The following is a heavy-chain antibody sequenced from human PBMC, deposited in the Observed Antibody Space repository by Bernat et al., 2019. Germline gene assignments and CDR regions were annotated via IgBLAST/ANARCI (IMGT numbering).Heavy chain of an antibody. J-gene: IGHJ6*02. CDR2: INSDGSST. CDR1: GLTFSSYW. CDR3: ARGSAGTSYYYYGMDV. Sequence: EVQLVESGGGLVQPGGSLRLSCAAPGLTFSSYWMHWVRQAPGKGLVWVSRINSDGSSTSYSDSVKGRFTISRDNAKNTPYLQMNSLRAEDTAVYYCARGSAGTSYYYYGMDVWGQGTTVTVSS. D-gene: IGHD6-19*01. V-gene: IGHV3-74*01.